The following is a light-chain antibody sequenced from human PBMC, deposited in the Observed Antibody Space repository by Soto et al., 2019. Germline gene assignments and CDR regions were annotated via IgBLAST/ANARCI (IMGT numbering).Light chain of an antibody. CDR3: QQYGRSIT. Sequence: EIVLTHSPATLSFSQVQRATLSFRASQGVGRLLAWYQQKPGQAPRVLIYGASSRASGIPDRFSGSGSETDFTLTISRLETEDFALYYCQQYGRSITFGQGTRLEIK. J-gene: IGKJ5*01. V-gene: IGKV3-20*01. CDR1: QGVGRL. CDR2: GAS.